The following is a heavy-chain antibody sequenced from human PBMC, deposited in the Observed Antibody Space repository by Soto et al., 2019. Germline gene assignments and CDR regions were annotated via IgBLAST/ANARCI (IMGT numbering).Heavy chain of an antibody. J-gene: IGHJ4*02. D-gene: IGHD2-2*01. V-gene: IGHV5-51*01. CDR2: IYPGLSKT. CDR3: ARALFKYGAFRHFAY. Sequence: LKLSCQASGYTFINNWIGWVRQKPAKGLEWWGIIYPGLSKTRYSPSFRGHVTTSVDKTLNTAYLQWDSLNASDTAMYYCARALFKYGAFRHFAYWGQGTQVTVSS. CDR1: GYTFINNW.